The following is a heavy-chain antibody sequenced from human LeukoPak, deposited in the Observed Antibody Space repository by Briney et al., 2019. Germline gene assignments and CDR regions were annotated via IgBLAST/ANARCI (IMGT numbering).Heavy chain of an antibody. D-gene: IGHD3-16*02. CDR3: ARDPYAHVWGSYRYLY. Sequence: GGSLRLSSAASGFTFSSYIMTCGRQAPGKGLEWVSSISSSSSYIYYADSVKGPFTISRDNAKNSLYLQMNSLRAEDTAVYYCARDPYAHVWGSYRYLYWGQGTLVTVSS. CDR1: GFTFSSYI. J-gene: IGHJ4*02. V-gene: IGHV3-21*01. CDR2: ISSSSSYI.